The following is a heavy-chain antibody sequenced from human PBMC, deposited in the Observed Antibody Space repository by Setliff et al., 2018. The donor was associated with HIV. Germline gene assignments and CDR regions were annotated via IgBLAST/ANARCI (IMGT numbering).Heavy chain of an antibody. J-gene: IGHJ4*02. V-gene: IGHV1-18*01. CDR2: ISVYNGYT. CDR3: ARAYDTLTGYYDY. D-gene: IGHD3-9*01. CDR1: GGTFSSYA. Sequence: GASVKVSCKSPGGTFSSYAISWVRQAPGQGPEWMGGISVYNGYTNYAQKLQDRVIMTTDTSTSTAYMELRSLRSDDTAVYYCARAYDTLTGYYDYWGQGTLVT.